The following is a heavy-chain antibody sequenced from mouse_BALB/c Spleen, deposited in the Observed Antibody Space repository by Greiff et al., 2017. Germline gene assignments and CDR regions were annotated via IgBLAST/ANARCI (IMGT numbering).Heavy chain of an antibody. J-gene: IGHJ2*01. CDR3: ARDLAGTDY. CDR2: INSNGGST. D-gene: IGHD4-1*01. V-gene: IGHV5-6-3*01. Sequence: DVKLVESGGGLVQPGGSLKLSCAASGFTFSSYGMSWVRQTPDKRLELVATINSNGGSTYYPDSVKGRFTISRDNAKNTLYLQMSSLKSEDTAMYYCARDLAGTDYWGQGTTLTVSS. CDR1: GFTFSSYG.